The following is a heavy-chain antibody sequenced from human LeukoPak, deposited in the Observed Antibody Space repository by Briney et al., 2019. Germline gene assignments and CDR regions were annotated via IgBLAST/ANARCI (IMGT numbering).Heavy chain of an antibody. CDR3: ARVRWFGIFDY. Sequence: PSETLSLTCAVYGGSFSGYYWSWIRQPPGKGLEWIGEINHSGSTNYNPSLKSRVTISVDTSKNQFSLELSSVTAADTAVYYCARVRWFGIFDYWGQGTLVTVSS. V-gene: IGHV4-34*01. CDR2: INHSGST. CDR1: GGSFSGYY. J-gene: IGHJ4*02. D-gene: IGHD3-10*01.